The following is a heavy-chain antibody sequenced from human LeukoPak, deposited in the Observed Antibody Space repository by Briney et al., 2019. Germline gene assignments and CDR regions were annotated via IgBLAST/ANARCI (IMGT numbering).Heavy chain of an antibody. CDR2: IYYSGST. Sequence: SETLSLTCTVSGGAISSYYWSWIRQPPGKGLEWIGNIYYSGSTNYNPSLKSRVTISVDTSKNQFPLRLSSVTAADTAVYYCARQGAYSYGPDYWGQGTLVTVSS. CDR1: GGAISSYY. CDR3: ARQGAYSYGPDY. V-gene: IGHV4-59*08. J-gene: IGHJ4*02. D-gene: IGHD5-18*01.